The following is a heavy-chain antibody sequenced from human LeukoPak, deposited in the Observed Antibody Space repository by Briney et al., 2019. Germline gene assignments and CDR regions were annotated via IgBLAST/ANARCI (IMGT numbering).Heavy chain of an antibody. Sequence: PSETLSLTCAVYGGSFSGYYWSWIRQPPGKELEWIGEINHSGSTNYNPSLKSRVTISVDTSKNQFSLKLSSVTAADTAVYYCARRSYCTNGVCPAYWCFDLWGRGTLVTVSS. CDR1: GGSFSGYY. CDR3: ARRSYCTNGVCPAYWCFDL. D-gene: IGHD2-8*01. CDR2: INHSGST. J-gene: IGHJ2*01. V-gene: IGHV4-34*01.